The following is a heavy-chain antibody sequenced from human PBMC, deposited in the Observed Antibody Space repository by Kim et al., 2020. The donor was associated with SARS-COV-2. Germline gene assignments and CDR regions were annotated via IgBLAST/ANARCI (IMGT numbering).Heavy chain of an antibody. Sequence: GGSLRLSCAASGFTFSSYSMNWVRQAPGKGLEWVSYISSSSSTIYYADSVKGRFTISRDNAKNSLYLQMNSLRAEDTAVYYCARDLDNWYFDLWGRGTLVTVSS. CDR1: GFTFSSYS. CDR2: ISSSSSTI. V-gene: IGHV3-48*04. J-gene: IGHJ2*01. CDR3: ARDLDNWYFDL.